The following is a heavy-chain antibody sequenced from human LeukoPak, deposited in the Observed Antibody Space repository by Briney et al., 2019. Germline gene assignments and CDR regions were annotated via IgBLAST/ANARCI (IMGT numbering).Heavy chain of an antibody. CDR2: MYETGHT. Sequence: SETLSLTCSVSGGSISGYYWSWIRQPPGQGLEWIGYMYETGHTMYNSSLKSRVTMSLDTSRNYFSLSLSSVTAADTAVYYCARHPFATLFDYWGPGTLVTVSS. D-gene: IGHD1-26*01. J-gene: IGHJ4*02. V-gene: IGHV4-59*08. CDR1: GGSISGYY. CDR3: ARHPFATLFDY.